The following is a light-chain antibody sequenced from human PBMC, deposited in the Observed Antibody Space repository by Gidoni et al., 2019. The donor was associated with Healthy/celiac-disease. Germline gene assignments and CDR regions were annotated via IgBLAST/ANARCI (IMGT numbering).Light chain of an antibody. CDR1: QSVSSN. Sequence: EIVMTQSPATLSVSPGERATLSCRASQSVSSNLAWYQQKPGQAPRLLIYGAYTRATGIPARFSGSGSGTEFTLTISSLQSEDFAVYYCQQYNNWPPLITFGQGTRLEIK. CDR3: QQYNNWPPLIT. V-gene: IGKV3-15*01. CDR2: GAY. J-gene: IGKJ5*01.